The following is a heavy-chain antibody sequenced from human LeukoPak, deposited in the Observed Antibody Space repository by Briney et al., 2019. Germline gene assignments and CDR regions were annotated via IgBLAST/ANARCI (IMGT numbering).Heavy chain of an antibody. Sequence: GGPLRLSCAASGFTFSSYSLNWVRQAPGKGLEWISYISSSGTNIDYADSVKGRFTISRDNGKNSLYLQMNSLRAEDTAVYYCARTAFDWSQVGGNWFDPWGQGTLVTVSP. CDR1: GFTFSSYS. CDR2: ISSSGTNI. V-gene: IGHV3-48*04. D-gene: IGHD3-9*01. J-gene: IGHJ5*02. CDR3: ARTAFDWSQVGGNWFDP.